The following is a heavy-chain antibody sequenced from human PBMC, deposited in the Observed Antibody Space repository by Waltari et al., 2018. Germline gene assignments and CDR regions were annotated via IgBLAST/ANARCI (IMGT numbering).Heavy chain of an antibody. CDR1: GFTFGDYA. J-gene: IGHJ4*02. D-gene: IGHD4-17*01. CDR2: IRSKAYGGTT. Sequence: EVQLVESGGGLVQPGRSLRLSCTASGFTFGDYAMSWVRQAPGKGLEWVGFIRSKAYGGTTEYAASVKGRFTIPRDDSKSIAYLQMNSLKTEDTAVYYCTRAGDGDYFEDYWGQGTLVTVSS. V-gene: IGHV3-49*04. CDR3: TRAGDGDYFEDY.